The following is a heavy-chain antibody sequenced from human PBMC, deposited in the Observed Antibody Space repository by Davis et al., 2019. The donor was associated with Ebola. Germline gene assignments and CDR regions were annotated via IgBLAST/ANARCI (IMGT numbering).Heavy chain of an antibody. CDR2: ISYDGSNK. CDR1: GFTFSSYA. D-gene: IGHD5-24*01. J-gene: IGHJ4*02. V-gene: IGHV3-30-3*01. Sequence: PGGSLRLSCAASGFTFSSYAMHWVRQAPGKGLEWVAVISYDGSNKYYADSVKGRFTISRDNSKNTLYLQMNSLRAEDTAVYYCARAGDGSGGSGIDYWGQGTLVTVSS. CDR3: ARAGDGSGGSGIDY.